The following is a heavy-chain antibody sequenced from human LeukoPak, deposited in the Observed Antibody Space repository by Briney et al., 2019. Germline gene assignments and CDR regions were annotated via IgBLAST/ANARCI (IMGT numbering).Heavy chain of an antibody. D-gene: IGHD5-18*01. CDR2: ISYDGSNK. J-gene: IGHJ4*02. V-gene: IGHV3-30*03. Sequence: GGSLRLSCAASGFTFSSYGMHWVRQAPGKGLEWVAVISYDGSNKYYADSVKGRFTISRDNSKNTLYLQMNSLRAEDTAVYYCARALRGVDTAMAPGDYWGQGTLVTVSS. CDR1: GFTFSSYG. CDR3: ARALRGVDTAMAPGDY.